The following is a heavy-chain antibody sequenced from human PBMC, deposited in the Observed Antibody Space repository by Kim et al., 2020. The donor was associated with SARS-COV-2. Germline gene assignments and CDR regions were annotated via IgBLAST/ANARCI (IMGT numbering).Heavy chain of an antibody. Sequence: TPSPKSRGSISVDTSKNQFSLKLSSVTAADTAVYYCARGIGYYYYYGMDVWGQGTTVTVSS. V-gene: IGHV4-34*01. J-gene: IGHJ6*02. CDR3: ARGIGYYYYYGMDV.